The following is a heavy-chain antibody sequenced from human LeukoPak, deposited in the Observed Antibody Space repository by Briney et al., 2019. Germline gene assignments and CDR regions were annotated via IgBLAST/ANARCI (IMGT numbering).Heavy chain of an antibody. CDR2: ISGDGGST. V-gene: IGHV3-43*02. D-gene: IGHD5-18*01. J-gene: IGHJ4*02. CDR1: GFTFDDYA. CDR3: AKGLTYSYGGDYFDY. Sequence: GGSLGLSCAASGFTFDDYAMHWVRQAPGKGLEWVSLISGDGGSTYYADSVKGRFTISRDNSKNSLYLQMNSQRTEDTALYYCAKGLTYSYGGDYFDYWGQGTLVTVSS.